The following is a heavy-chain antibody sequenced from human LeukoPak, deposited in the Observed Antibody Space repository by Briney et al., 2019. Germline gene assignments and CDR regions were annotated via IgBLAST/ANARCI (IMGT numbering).Heavy chain of an antibody. D-gene: IGHD2-15*01. V-gene: IGHV3-21*01. CDR2: ISSSSSYI. CDR3: AREYCSGGSCYWSNY. J-gene: IGHJ4*02. CDR1: GFTFSSYS. Sequence: PGGSLRLSCAASGFTFSSYSMNWVRQAPGKGLEWVSSISSSSSYIYYADSVKGRFTISRDNAKNSLYLQMNSLRAEDTAVYYCAREYCSGGSCYWSNYWGQGTLVTVSS.